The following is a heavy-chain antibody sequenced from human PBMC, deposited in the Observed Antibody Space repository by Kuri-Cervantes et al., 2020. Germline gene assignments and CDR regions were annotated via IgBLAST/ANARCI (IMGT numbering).Heavy chain of an antibody. CDR2: ISPHGQTP. V-gene: IGHV1-18*01. J-gene: IGHJ4*02. Sequence: ASVKVSCKASDYTFSSYGISWVRQAPGQGLEWMGVISPHGQTPSKVQKFQGRVTMTSDTSTSTVYMERRNLRSEDTALYYCVNSGYHWAFDYWGQGTLVTVSS. D-gene: IGHD3-22*01. CDR1: DYTFSSYG. CDR3: VNSGYHWAFDY.